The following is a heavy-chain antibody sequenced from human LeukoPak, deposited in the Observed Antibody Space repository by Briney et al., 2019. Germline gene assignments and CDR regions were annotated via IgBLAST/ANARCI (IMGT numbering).Heavy chain of an antibody. CDR2: INWNGGST. J-gene: IGHJ6*03. CDR1: GFTFSSYG. Sequence: GGTLRLSCAASGFTFSSYGMSWVRQAPGKGPEWVSGINWNGGSTGYADSVKGRFTISRDNAKNSLYLQMNSPRAEDTALYYCARDRPYWNDEYYYYYYMDVWGKGTTVTVSS. D-gene: IGHD1-1*01. V-gene: IGHV3-20*04. CDR3: ARDRPYWNDEYYYYYYMDV.